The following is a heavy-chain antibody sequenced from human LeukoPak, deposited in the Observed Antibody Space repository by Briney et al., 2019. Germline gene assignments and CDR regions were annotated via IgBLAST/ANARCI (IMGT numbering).Heavy chain of an antibody. Sequence: GGSLRLSCAASGFTFSSYAMHWVRQAPGKGLEWVSGISWNSGSIGYADSVKGRFTISRDNAKNSLYLQMNSLRAEDTALYYCAKDMVDYYDSSGYYYAPGAHAFDIWGQGTMVTVSS. CDR1: GFTFSSYA. D-gene: IGHD3-22*01. CDR2: ISWNSGSI. CDR3: AKDMVDYYDSSGYYYAPGAHAFDI. J-gene: IGHJ3*02. V-gene: IGHV3-9*01.